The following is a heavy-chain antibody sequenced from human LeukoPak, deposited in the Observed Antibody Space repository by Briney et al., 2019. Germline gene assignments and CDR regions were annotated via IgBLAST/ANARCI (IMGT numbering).Heavy chain of an antibody. D-gene: IGHD6-13*01. V-gene: IGHV3-30*18. CDR2: ISYDGSNK. J-gene: IGHJ4*02. Sequence: PGGSLRLSCAASGFTFSSYGMHWVRQAPGKGLEWVAVISYDGSNKYYADSVKGRFTNSRDNSKNTLYLQMNSLRAEDTAVYYCAKDIIGSSSSWYDYWGQGTLVTVSS. CDR3: AKDIIGSSSSWYDY. CDR1: GFTFSSYG.